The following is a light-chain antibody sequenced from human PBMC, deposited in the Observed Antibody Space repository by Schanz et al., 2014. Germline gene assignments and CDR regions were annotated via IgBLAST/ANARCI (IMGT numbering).Light chain of an antibody. CDR3: SSYAGSNIVV. V-gene: IGLV2-8*01. CDR2: DVN. J-gene: IGLJ2*01. CDR1: SSDVGGYNY. Sequence: QSALTQPPSASGSPGQSVTISCTGTSSDVGGYNYVSWYQQHPGKAPKLMIYDVNHRPSGVSNRFSGSKSGNTASLTISGLQAEDEADYYCSSYAGSNIVVFGGGTKLTVL.